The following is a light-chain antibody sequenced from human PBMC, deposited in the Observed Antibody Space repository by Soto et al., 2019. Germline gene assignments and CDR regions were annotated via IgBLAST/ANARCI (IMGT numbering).Light chain of an antibody. J-gene: IGLJ1*01. Sequence: QSVLTQPRSVSESPGQSLTISCTGTSSDVGGYNYVSWYQQHPGKAPKLIIYDVTKRPSGVPDRFSGSKSGNTASLTISGLQADDEADYYCCSHPGSYTYVFGTGTKVTVL. CDR2: DVT. CDR1: SSDVGGYNY. CDR3: CSHPGSYTYV. V-gene: IGLV2-11*01.